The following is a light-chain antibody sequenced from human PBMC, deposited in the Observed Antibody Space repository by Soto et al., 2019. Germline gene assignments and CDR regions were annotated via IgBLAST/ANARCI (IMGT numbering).Light chain of an antibody. V-gene: IGLV1-36*01. J-gene: IGLJ1*01. CDR1: SPNIGNNA. CDR2: FDD. CDR3: AAWDGSLNAYV. Sequence: QSVLTQPPSVSAAPRQRVTISCSGSSPNIGNNAVNWYQQLPGKAPKLLIYFDDLLPSGVSNRFSGSKSGTSASLAISGLQSEDEADYYCAAWDGSLNAYVFGTGTKVTVL.